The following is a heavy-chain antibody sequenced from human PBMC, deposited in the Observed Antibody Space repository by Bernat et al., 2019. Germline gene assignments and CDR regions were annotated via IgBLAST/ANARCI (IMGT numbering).Heavy chain of an antibody. CDR1: GFTFSSYA. V-gene: IGHV3-23*01. Sequence: EVQLLESGGGLVQPGGSLRLSCAASGFTFSSYAMSWVRQAPGKGLEWVSAISGSSYTNYADSVKGRFTISRDNAKNSLYLQMNSLRAEDTAVYYCARQNYDYVWGSYRPFDYWGQGTLVTVSS. CDR3: ARQNYDYVWGSYRPFDY. J-gene: IGHJ4*02. D-gene: IGHD3-16*02. CDR2: ISGSSYT.